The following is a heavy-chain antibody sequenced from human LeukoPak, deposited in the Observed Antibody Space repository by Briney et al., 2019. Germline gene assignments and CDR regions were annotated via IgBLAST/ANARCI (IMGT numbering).Heavy chain of an antibody. V-gene: IGHV4-39*01. CDR2: IYYSGST. D-gene: IGHD1-14*01. CDR1: GGSISSSSYY. Sequence: SETLSLTCTVSGGSISSSSYYWGWIRQPPGKGLEWIGSIYYSGSTYYNPSLKSRVTISVDTSKNQFSLKLSSVTAADTAVYYCARLAGPHIRDDAFDIWGQGTMVTVSS. CDR3: ARLAGPHIRDDAFDI. J-gene: IGHJ3*02.